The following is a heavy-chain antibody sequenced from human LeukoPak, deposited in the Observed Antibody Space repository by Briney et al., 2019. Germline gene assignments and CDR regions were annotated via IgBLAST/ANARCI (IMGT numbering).Heavy chain of an antibody. Sequence: GGSLRLSCAASGFTFSSYWMSWVRQAPGKGLEWVANIKQDGSEKYYVDSVEGRFTISRDNAKNSLYLQMNSLRAEDTAVYYCARTPYGDYFDYWGQGTLVTVSS. CDR1: GFTFSSYW. D-gene: IGHD4-17*01. CDR2: IKQDGSEK. J-gene: IGHJ4*02. CDR3: ARTPYGDYFDY. V-gene: IGHV3-7*01.